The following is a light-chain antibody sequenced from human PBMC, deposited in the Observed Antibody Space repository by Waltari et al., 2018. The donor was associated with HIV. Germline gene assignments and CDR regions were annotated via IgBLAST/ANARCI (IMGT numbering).Light chain of an antibody. V-gene: IGLV3-21*04. CDR2: YND. CDR3: QLWDTSTDHYV. Sequence: SYILTQPPSVSVAPGKTASITCGGNNMGSHSVHWYQQKPGQAPVLVIYYNDDRPSGIPERFSGSKSGNTATLTISRVEAGDEADYYCQLWDTSTDHYVFGTGTKVTVL. CDR1: NMGSHS. J-gene: IGLJ1*01.